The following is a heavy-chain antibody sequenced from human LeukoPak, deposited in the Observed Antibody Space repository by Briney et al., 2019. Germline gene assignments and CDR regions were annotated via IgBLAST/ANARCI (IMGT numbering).Heavy chain of an antibody. CDR2: INPNSGDT. CDR3: VRDIAPIGSWWFDP. J-gene: IGHJ5*02. CDR1: GYTFTEYY. V-gene: IGHV1-2*02. D-gene: IGHD2-15*01. Sequence: SVEVSCKASGYTFTEYYMHWLRQAPGLVFEWMGSINPNSGDTYYSPEFQGRVTLTRDTSIKTAYMEMNSLKSDDTAVYYCVRDIAPIGSWWFDPWGQGTLIIVSS.